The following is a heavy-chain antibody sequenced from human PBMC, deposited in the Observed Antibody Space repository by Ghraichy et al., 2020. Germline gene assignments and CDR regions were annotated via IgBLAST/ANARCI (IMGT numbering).Heavy chain of an antibody. J-gene: IGHJ5*02. CDR3: VKGGAGVPA. CDR1: GFTFNNYA. V-gene: IGHV3-23*01. D-gene: IGHD2-8*01. CDR2: ISGSGDVI. Sequence: GGSLRLSCAASGFTFNNYAMNWVRQAPGKGLEWVAAISGSGDVIYHADSVKGRFTMSRDNSKNTLYLQMNTLTAEDTAIYYCVKGGAGVPAWGQGTLVTVSS.